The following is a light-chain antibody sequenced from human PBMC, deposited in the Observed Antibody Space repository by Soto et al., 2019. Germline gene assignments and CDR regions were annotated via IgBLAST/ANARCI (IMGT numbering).Light chain of an antibody. Sequence: EIVFTHSPGTLSLSPGERATLSCRASQSVTSSYLAWYQQKPAHAPRLLTYGATSTATSIPNRFSATGSGPDFTLTVSTLEPEDFAVYYCQQYGSSPTFGQGTRLEIK. V-gene: IGKV3-20*01. J-gene: IGKJ5*01. CDR3: QQYGSSPT. CDR2: GAT. CDR1: QSVTSSY.